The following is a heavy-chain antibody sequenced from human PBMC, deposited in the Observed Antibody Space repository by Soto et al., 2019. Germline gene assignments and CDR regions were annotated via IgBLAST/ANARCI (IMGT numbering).Heavy chain of an antibody. CDR2: IYDDGSA. V-gene: IGHV4-59*01. Sequence: LIRKPPRKGLEWLAYIYDDGSANYNPSLKSRATISLDMSKNQFSLKLTSVTAADTAVYYCARDKYCSGGSCRKTWFDPWGQRTPVTVSS. D-gene: IGHD2-15*01. CDR3: ARDKYCSGGSCRKTWFDP. J-gene: IGHJ5*02.